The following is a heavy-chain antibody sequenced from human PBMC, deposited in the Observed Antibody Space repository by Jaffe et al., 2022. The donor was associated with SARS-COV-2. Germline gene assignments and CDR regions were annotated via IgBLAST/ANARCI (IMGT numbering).Heavy chain of an antibody. V-gene: IGHV1-46*01. CDR1: GYTFTSYY. CDR3: AREGTLGYCSSTSCLGFDY. Sequence: QVQLVQSGAEVKKPGASVKVSCKASGYTFTSYYMHWVRQAPGQGLEWMGIINPSGGSTSYAQKFQGRVTMTRDTSTSTVYMELSSLRSEDTAVYYCAREGTLGYCSSTSCLGFDYWGQGTLVTVSS. CDR2: INPSGGST. D-gene: IGHD2-2*03. J-gene: IGHJ4*02.